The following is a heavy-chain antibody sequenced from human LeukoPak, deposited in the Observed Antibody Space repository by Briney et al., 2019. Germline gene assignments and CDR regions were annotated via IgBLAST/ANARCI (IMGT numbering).Heavy chain of an antibody. D-gene: IGHD3-10*01. CDR1: GYTFTSYD. V-gene: IGHV1-8*02. CDR3: ARGNTMVRGVIQNWFDP. CDR2: MNPNSGNT. J-gene: IGHJ5*02. Sequence: ASVKVSCKASGYTFTSYDINWVRQATGQGLEWMGWMNPNSGNTGYAQKFQGRVTMTRNTSISTAYMELSSLRSEDTAVYYCARGNTMVRGVIQNWFDPWGRGTLVTVSS.